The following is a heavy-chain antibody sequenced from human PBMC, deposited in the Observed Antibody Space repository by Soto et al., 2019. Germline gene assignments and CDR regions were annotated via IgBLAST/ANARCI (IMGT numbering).Heavy chain of an antibody. CDR1: GLTFSSYA. V-gene: IGHV3-23*01. D-gene: IGHD2-2*01. CDR3: AKPNLYCSSTSCYDY. J-gene: IGHJ4*02. CDR2: ISGSGGRT. Sequence: GGSLRLSCAASGLTFSSYAMSWVRQAPGKGLEWVSVISGSGGRTYYADSVKGRFTISRDNSKNTLYLQMNSLRAEDTAVYYCAKPNLYCSSTSCYDYWGQGTLVTVSS.